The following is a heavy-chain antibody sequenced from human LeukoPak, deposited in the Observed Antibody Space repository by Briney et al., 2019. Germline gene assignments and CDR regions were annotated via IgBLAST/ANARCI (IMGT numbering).Heavy chain of an antibody. V-gene: IGHV3-23*01. Sequence: GGSLRLSCAASGFTFSSYAVSWVRQAPGKGLEWVSAISGSGGSTYYADSVKGRFTISRDNSKNTLYLQMNSLRAEDTAVYYCAKDRGSIQLPFDYWGQGTLVTVSS. CDR2: ISGSGGST. D-gene: IGHD5-18*01. CDR3: AKDRGSIQLPFDY. J-gene: IGHJ4*02. CDR1: GFTFSSYA.